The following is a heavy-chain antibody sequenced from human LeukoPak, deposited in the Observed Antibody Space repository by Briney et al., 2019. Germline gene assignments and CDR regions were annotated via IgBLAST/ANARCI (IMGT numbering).Heavy chain of an antibody. CDR2: MNPNSGNT. J-gene: IGHJ5*02. CDR1: GYTFTSYD. CDR3: ARVSSDDILTGYYLDWFDP. Sequence: ASVKVSCKASGYTFTSYDINWVRQATGQGLEWMGWMNPNSGNTGYAQKFQGRVTMTRNTSISTAYMELSSLRSEDTAVYYCARVSSDDILTGYYLDWFDPWGQGTLVTVSS. V-gene: IGHV1-8*01. D-gene: IGHD3-9*01.